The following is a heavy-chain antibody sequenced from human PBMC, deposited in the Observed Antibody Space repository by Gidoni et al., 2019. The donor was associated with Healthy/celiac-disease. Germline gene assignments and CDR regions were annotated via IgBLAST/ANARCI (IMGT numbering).Heavy chain of an antibody. CDR2: INHSGST. CDR1: GGSFRGYY. Sequence: QVQLQQWGAGLLKPSETLSLTCAVYGGSFRGYYWSWIRQPPGKGLEWIGEINHSGSTNYNPSLKSRVTISVDTSKNQFSLKLSSVTAADTAVYYCARVGSLTTGGGPVDYWGQGTLVTVSS. J-gene: IGHJ4*02. D-gene: IGHD3-22*01. CDR3: ARVGSLTTGGGPVDY. V-gene: IGHV4-34*01.